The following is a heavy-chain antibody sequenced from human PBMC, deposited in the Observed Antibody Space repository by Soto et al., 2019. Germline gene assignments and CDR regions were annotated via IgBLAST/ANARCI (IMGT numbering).Heavy chain of an antibody. D-gene: IGHD6-6*01. CDR2: ITGSGTST. CDR1: GFTFGSYS. Sequence: GGSLRLSCAASGFTFGSYSMHWVRQAPGKWLEWVSSITGSGTSTYYADSVKGRFTLSRDNSKNTLSLQMNSLRAEDTAVYYCARGLGSSSDWGHGXLVTVYS. V-gene: IGHV3-23*01. J-gene: IGHJ4*01. CDR3: ARGLGSSSD.